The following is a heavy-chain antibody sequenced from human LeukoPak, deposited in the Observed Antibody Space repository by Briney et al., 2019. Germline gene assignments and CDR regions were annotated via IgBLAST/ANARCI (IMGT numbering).Heavy chain of an antibody. V-gene: IGHV3-21*01. J-gene: IGHJ4*02. D-gene: IGHD6-13*01. CDR1: GFTFSSYS. CDR3: ARDIAAAGTWFDY. CDR2: ISSSSSYI. Sequence: PGGSLRLSCAASGFTFSSYSMNWVRQAPGKGLEWVSSISSSSSYIYYADSVKGRFTISRDNAKNSLYLQMNSLRAEDTAVYYCARDIAAAGTWFDYWGQGTLVTVSP.